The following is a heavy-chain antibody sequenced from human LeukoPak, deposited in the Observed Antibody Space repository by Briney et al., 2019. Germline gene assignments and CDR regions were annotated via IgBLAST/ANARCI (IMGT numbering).Heavy chain of an antibody. CDR3: ARVPVTTLRYVNYYYGIDV. D-gene: IGHD4-17*01. Sequence: TGGSLRLSCAASGFTFSSYGMHWVRQAPGKGLEWVAVISYDGSNKYYADSVKGRFTISRHNSKNTLYLQMNSLRAEDTAVYYCARVPVTTLRYVNYYYGIDVWGQGTTVTVSS. CDR2: ISYDGSNK. J-gene: IGHJ6*02. V-gene: IGHV3-30*03. CDR1: GFTFSSYG.